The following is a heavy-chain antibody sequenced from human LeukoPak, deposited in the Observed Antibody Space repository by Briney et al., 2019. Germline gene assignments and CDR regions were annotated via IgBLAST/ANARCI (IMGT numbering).Heavy chain of an antibody. CDR3: ARGRVSSSTWYSTYYYYFYMDV. Sequence: SETLSLTCTVSGGSVSSYYWSWIRQPAGKGLEWIGRIYISGNTNYNPSLKSRVTISRDTSKNHFSLELSSATAADTAVYFCARGRVSSSTWYSTYYYYFYMDVWGKGTTVTVSS. CDR2: IYISGNT. J-gene: IGHJ6*03. CDR1: GGSVSSYY. D-gene: IGHD6-13*01. V-gene: IGHV4-4*07.